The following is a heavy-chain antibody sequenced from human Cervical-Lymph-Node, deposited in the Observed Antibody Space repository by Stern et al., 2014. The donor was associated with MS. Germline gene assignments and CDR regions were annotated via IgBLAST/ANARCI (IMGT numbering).Heavy chain of an antibody. Sequence: EVQLVESGGGLVKPGGSLRLSCVVSGFTFSRYTMNWVRQAPGKGLGWVSSISSDSTYIYYADSLKGRFTISRDNAKNSLYLQMNSLRAEDTAVYYCARDPGSSSGYWGQGTLVTVSS. CDR3: ARDPGSSSGY. D-gene: IGHD6-6*01. J-gene: IGHJ4*02. CDR1: GFTFSRYT. CDR2: ISSDSTYI. V-gene: IGHV3-21*01.